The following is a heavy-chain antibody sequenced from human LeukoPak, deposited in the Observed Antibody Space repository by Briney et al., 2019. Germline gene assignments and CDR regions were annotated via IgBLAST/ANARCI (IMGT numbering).Heavy chain of an antibody. J-gene: IGHJ5*02. CDR2: IYYNGDT. CDR1: GFTFDDYA. D-gene: IGHD3-10*01. V-gene: IGHV4-59*01. CDR3: VRGPYGSSISNWFDP. Sequence: GSLRLSCAASGFTFDDYAMHWVRQAPGKGLEWIGYIYYNGDTHYNPSLNSRLSMSVDTPKKQFSLNLRSVTAADTAVYYCVRGPYGSSISNWFDPWGQGLLVTVSS.